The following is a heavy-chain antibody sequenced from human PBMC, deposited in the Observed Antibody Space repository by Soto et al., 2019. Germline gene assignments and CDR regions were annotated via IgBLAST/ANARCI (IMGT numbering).Heavy chain of an antibody. CDR2: IYYSGST. CDR3: ARALRFLEWPLTNGFDP. D-gene: IGHD3-3*01. J-gene: IGHJ5*02. V-gene: IGHV4-30-4*01. CDR1: GGSISSGDYY. Sequence: PSETLSLTCTVSGGSISSGDYYWSWIRQPPGKGLEWIGYIYYSGSTYYNPSLKSRVTISVDTSKNQFSLKLSSVTAADTAVYYCARALRFLEWPLTNGFDPLGQGNLVAVSS.